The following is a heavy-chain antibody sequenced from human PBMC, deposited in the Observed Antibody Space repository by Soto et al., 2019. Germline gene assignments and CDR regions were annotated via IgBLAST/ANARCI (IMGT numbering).Heavy chain of an antibody. CDR3: AKAKRSPSSSWYIFDY. Sequence: GGSLRLSCAASGFTFSSYAMSWVRQAPGKGLEWVSAISGSGGSTYYADSVKGRFTISRDNSKNTLYLQMNSLRAEDTAVYYCAKAKRSPSSSWYIFDYWGQGTLVTVSS. J-gene: IGHJ4*02. CDR1: GFTFSSYA. V-gene: IGHV3-23*01. CDR2: ISGSGGST. D-gene: IGHD6-13*01.